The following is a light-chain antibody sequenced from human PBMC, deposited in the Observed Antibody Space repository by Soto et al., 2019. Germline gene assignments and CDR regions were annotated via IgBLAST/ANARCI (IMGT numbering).Light chain of an antibody. CDR3: QQSYSSPPT. Sequence: DIQMTQSPSTLSASAGDRVTIPCRASQSVEKYLAWYQQKPGKAPKLLIYEASGLESGVPSRFGGSGYGTEFTLTISSLQPEDFATYYCQQSYSSPPTFGQGTKGDIK. CDR1: QSVEKY. V-gene: IGKV1-5*03. J-gene: IGKJ1*01. CDR2: EAS.